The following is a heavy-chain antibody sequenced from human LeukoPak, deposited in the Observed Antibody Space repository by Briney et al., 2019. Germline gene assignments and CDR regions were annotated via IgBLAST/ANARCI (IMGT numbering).Heavy chain of an antibody. CDR1: GFTFSRYS. J-gene: IGHJ4*02. Sequence: GGSLRLSCAASGFTFSRYSMSWVRQAPGKGLEWVSAIRGSGDSTYYAESVKGRFTISRDNSKNTLNLQMNSLRAEDTAVYYCAKFDGPRLLHFDYWGQGTLVTVSS. CDR3: AKFDGPRLLHFDY. V-gene: IGHV3-23*01. D-gene: IGHD2-15*01. CDR2: IRGSGDST.